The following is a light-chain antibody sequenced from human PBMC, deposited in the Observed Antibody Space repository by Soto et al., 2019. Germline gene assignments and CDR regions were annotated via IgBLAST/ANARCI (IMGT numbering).Light chain of an antibody. CDR2: GVS. J-gene: IGLJ3*02. CDR1: RSDVGDYDY. CDR3: GSYTSSNTGV. Sequence: QSALTQPASVSGSPGQSITISCTGTRSDVGDYDYVSWYQQHPGKAPKLLIYGVSYRPSGVSHRFSGSKSGNTASLTISGLQAEDEADYFCGSYTSSNTGVFGGGTKLTVL. V-gene: IGLV2-14*01.